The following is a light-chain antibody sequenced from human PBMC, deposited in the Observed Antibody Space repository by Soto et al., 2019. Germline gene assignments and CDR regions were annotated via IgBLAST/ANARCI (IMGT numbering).Light chain of an antibody. CDR1: QGISNY. V-gene: IGKV1-27*01. Sequence: DIQMTQSPSSLSASVGDRVTITCRASQGISNYLAWYQQKPGKVPDLLIYAASTLQSGVPSRFSGSGSGTDFRLTVSSLQPEDVATDYGHKYNLAPTFGGGTKVEIK. CDR2: AAS. CDR3: HKYNLAPT. J-gene: IGKJ4*01.